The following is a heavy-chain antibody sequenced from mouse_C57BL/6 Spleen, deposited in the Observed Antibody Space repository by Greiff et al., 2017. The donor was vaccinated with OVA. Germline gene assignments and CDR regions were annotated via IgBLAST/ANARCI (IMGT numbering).Heavy chain of an antibody. Sequence: QVQLQQPGAELVRPGSSVKLSCKASGYTFTSYWMHWVKQRPIQGLEWIGNIDPSDSDTHYNQKFKDKATLTVDKSSSTAYMQLSRLTSEDSAVYYCGRDGNYFDYWGQGTTLTVS. CDR1: GYTFTSYW. CDR2: IDPSDSDT. V-gene: IGHV1-52*01. CDR3: GRDGNYFDY. J-gene: IGHJ2*01.